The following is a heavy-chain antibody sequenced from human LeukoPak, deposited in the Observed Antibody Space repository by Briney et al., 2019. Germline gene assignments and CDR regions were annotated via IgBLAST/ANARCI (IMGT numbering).Heavy chain of an antibody. D-gene: IGHD6-6*01. CDR2: ISAYNGNT. J-gene: IGHJ4*02. V-gene: IGHV1-18*01. CDR1: GYTFTSYG. Sequence: ASVKVSCKASGYTFTSYGISWVRQAPGQGLEWMGWISAYNGNTNYAQKLQGRVTMTTDTSTSTVYMELSSLRSEDTAVYYCASGGYSSSGDYWGQGTLVTVSS. CDR3: ASGGYSSSGDY.